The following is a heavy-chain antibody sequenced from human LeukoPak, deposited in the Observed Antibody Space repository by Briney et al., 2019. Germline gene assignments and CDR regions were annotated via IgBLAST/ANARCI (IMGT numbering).Heavy chain of an antibody. J-gene: IGHJ4*02. CDR3: ARDRDSSGWFDY. CDR2: IYYSGSA. V-gene: IGHV4-59*01. CDR1: GGSISGYY. D-gene: IGHD6-19*01. Sequence: SETLSLTCTVSGGSISGYYWGWIRQPPGKGLEWIGYIYYSGSANYNTSLKSRVTISVDTSKNQFSLKMSSVTAADTAVYYCARDRDSSGWFDYWGQGTLVTVSS.